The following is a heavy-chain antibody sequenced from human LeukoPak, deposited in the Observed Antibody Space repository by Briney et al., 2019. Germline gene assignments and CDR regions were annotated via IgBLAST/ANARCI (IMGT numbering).Heavy chain of an antibody. CDR3: ASSTSSSGWYYFDY. V-gene: IGHV4-4*07. CDR2: IYTSGST. Sequence: SETLSLTCTVSGGSISSYYWSWIRQPAGKGLEWIGRIYTSGSTNHNPSLKSRVTMSVDTSKNQFSLKLSSVTAADTAVYYCASSTSSSGWYYFDYWGQGTLVTVSS. CDR1: GGSISSYY. J-gene: IGHJ4*02. D-gene: IGHD6-19*01.